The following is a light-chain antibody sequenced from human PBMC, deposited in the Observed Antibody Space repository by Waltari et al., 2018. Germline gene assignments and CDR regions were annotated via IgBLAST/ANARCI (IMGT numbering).Light chain of an antibody. Sequence: EIVMTQSPGTLSVSPGERATLSCRASQSVSINLAWYQQKPGQAPRLLIYGASTRATGIPGRFSGSGSGTEFTLTISSLQSEDFAVYYCQQYHNWPPFTLGPGTKVDIK. J-gene: IGKJ3*01. V-gene: IGKV3-15*01. CDR3: QQYHNWPPFT. CDR2: GAS. CDR1: QSVSIN.